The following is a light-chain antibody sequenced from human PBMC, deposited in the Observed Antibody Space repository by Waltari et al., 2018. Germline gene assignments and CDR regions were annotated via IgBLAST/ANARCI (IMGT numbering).Light chain of an antibody. J-gene: IGLJ3*02. CDR1: ISNIRSNT. CDR3: AAWDDSLNGWV. CDR2: SNY. Sequence: QSVLTQPPSTSGPPGPRVTISCSGSISNIRSNTFNWYQQLPGTAPKLLIHSNYHRPSGVPDRFSGSKSGTSASLAISGLQSEDDADYYCAAWDDSLNGWVFGGGTKLTVL. V-gene: IGLV1-44*01.